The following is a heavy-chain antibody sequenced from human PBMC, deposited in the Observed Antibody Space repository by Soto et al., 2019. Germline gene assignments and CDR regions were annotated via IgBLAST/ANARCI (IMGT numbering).Heavy chain of an antibody. CDR3: ASQTYDFWSGQNYYYYYYMDV. J-gene: IGHJ6*03. CDR2: INPSGGST. Sequence: GASVKVSCKASGYTFTSYDINWARHATGQGLEWMGIINPSGGSTSYAQKFQGRVTMTRDTSTSTVYMELSSLRSEDTAVYYCASQTYDFWSGQNYYYYYYMDVWGKGTTVTVSS. CDR1: GYTFTSYD. D-gene: IGHD3-3*01. V-gene: IGHV1-46*03.